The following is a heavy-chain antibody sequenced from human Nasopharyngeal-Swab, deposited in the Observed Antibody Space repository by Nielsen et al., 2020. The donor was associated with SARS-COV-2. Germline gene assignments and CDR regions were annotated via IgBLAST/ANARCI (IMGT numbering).Heavy chain of an antibody. Sequence: GGSLRLSCTTSGFTFGDYPMSWFRQAPGKGLEWVGFIRSKTYGGAPEYAASVKGRFTISRDGAESIAYLQMNSLETEDTGVYYCARSVGSFYSQGAFDIWGQGTMVTVSS. CDR3: ARSVGSFYSQGAFDI. CDR2: IRSKTYGGAP. CDR1: GFTFGDYP. D-gene: IGHD1-26*01. V-gene: IGHV3-49*01. J-gene: IGHJ3*02.